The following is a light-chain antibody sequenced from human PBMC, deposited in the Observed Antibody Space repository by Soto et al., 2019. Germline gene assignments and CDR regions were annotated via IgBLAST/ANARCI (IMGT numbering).Light chain of an antibody. CDR2: WAS. Sequence: DIVMTQSSDSLAVSLGERATINCRSSQSVLYSSNNKDTIAWYQQKPGQPPRLLIYWASTRESGVPDRFSGSGSGTDFTLTISSLQAEDVAVYYCQQYYDLLTFGGGTKVEIK. CDR1: QSVLYSSNNKDT. CDR3: QQYYDLLT. V-gene: IGKV4-1*01. J-gene: IGKJ4*01.